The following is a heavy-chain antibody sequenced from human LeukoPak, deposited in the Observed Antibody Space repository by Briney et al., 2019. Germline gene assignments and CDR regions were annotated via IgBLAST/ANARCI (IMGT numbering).Heavy chain of an antibody. CDR2: ISAYNGNT. CDR1: GYTFTSYG. Sequence: GASVKVSCKASGYTFTSYGISWVRQAPGQGLEWMGWISAYNGNTNYAQKLQGRVTMTTDTSTSTAYMELWSLRSEDTAVYYCARGHKYSSSWDFQHWGQGTLVTVSS. V-gene: IGHV1-18*01. CDR3: ARGHKYSSSWDFQH. J-gene: IGHJ1*01. D-gene: IGHD6-6*01.